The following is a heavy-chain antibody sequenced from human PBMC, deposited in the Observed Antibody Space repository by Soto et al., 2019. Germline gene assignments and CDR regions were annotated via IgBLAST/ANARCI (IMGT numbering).Heavy chain of an antibody. D-gene: IGHD1-26*01. CDR3: AKAPTIVGAEYYFDY. J-gene: IGHJ4*02. Sequence: GGSLRLSCAASGFTFSSYAMSWVRQAPGKGLEWVSAISGSGGSTYYADSVKGRFTISRDNSKNTLYLQMNSLRAEDTAVYYCAKAPTIVGAEYYFDYWGQGTLVTVSS. CDR2: ISGSGGST. CDR1: GFTFSSYA. V-gene: IGHV3-23*01.